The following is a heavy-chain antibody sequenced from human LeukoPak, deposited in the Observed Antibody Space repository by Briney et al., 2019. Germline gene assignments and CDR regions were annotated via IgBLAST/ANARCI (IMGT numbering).Heavy chain of an antibody. V-gene: IGHV3-23*01. Sequence: PGGSLRLSCAASGFTFSSYAMSWVRQAPGKGLEWVSRISGSGGSTYYADFVKGRLTISRDNSKNTLYLQMNSLRAEDTAVYSCAKTHEVNYYGPGSYYMDVWGQGTTVTVSS. D-gene: IGHD3-10*01. CDR3: AKTHEVNYYGPGSYYMDV. CDR1: GFTFSSYA. CDR2: ISGSGGST. J-gene: IGHJ6*02.